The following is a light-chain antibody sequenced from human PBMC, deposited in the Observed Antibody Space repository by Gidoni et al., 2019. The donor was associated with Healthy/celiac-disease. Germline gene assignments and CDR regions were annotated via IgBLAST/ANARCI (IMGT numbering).Light chain of an antibody. V-gene: IGKV1-17*01. Sequence: DIQMNKSPSSLSASVGDRVTITCRASQGIRHDLGWYQQKPGKAPKRLIYAASSLQSGVPSRFSGSGSGTECTLTISSLQPEYFATCYCLQHNSYPLTFGGGTKVEIK. CDR1: QGIRHD. CDR2: AAS. CDR3: LQHNSYPLT. J-gene: IGKJ4*01.